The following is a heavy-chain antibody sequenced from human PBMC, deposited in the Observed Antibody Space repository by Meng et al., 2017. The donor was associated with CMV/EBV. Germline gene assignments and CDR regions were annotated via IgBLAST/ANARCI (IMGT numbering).Heavy chain of an antibody. CDR2: IYYSGST. CDR3: VTWLWFGELSGYYFDY. Sequence: PQLPEAGPGAGTPSETLSLTCTVSGGSISSSSYYWGWIRQPPGKGLEWIGSIYYSGSTYYNPSLKSRVTISVDTSKNQFSLKLSSVTAADTAVYYCVTWLWFGELSGYYFDYWGQGTLVTVSS. CDR1: GGSISSSSYY. V-gene: IGHV4-39*07. D-gene: IGHD3-10*01. J-gene: IGHJ4*02.